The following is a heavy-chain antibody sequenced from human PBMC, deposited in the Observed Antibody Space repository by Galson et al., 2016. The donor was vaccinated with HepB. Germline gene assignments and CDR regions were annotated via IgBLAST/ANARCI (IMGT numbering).Heavy chain of an antibody. CDR3: ARDQPRILYGRRYHYMDV. V-gene: IGHV3-74*01. CDR2: INLDGSTT. Sequence: SLRLSCAASGFTFTTYWMHWVRQAPGKGLVWVSRINLDGSTTTYADSVKGRFTISRDSAKNTLYLQMNSVRAEDTAVYYCARDQPRILYGRRYHYMDVWGKGTTVTVSS. J-gene: IGHJ6*03. CDR1: GFTFTTYW. D-gene: IGHD2-8*01.